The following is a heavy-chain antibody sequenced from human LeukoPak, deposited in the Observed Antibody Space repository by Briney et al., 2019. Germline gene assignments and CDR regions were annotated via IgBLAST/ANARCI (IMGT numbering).Heavy chain of an antibody. J-gene: IGHJ6*02. V-gene: IGHV4-34*01. Sequence: SETLSLTCAVYGGSFSGYYWSWIRQPPGKGLEWIGESNHSGSTNYNPSLKSRVTISVDTSKNQFSLKLSSVTAADTAVYYCARQWLQNYYYYYGMDVWGQGTTVTVSS. CDR2: SNHSGST. CDR1: GGSFSGYY. CDR3: ARQWLQNYYYYYGMDV. D-gene: IGHD6-19*01.